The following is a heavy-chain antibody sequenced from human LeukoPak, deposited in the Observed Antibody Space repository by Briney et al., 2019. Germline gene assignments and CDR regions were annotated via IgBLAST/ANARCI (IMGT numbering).Heavy chain of an antibody. CDR1: GGSISSYY. CDR2: IYYSGST. D-gene: IGHD3-3*01. V-gene: IGHV4-59*08. Sequence: SETLSLTCTVSGGSISSYYWSWLRQPPGKGLEWIGYIYYSGSTNYNPSLKSRVTISVDTSKNQFSLKLSSVTAADTAVYYCARRITIFGVATWFDPWGQGTLVTVSS. J-gene: IGHJ5*02. CDR3: ARRITIFGVATWFDP.